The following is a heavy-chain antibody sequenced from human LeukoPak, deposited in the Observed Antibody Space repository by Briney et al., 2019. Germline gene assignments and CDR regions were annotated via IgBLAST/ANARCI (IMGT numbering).Heavy chain of an antibody. D-gene: IGHD3-9*01. J-gene: IGHJ4*02. CDR2: IYYSGSS. Sequence: SETLSLTCTVSGGSISENTFYWGWIRQPPGKGLEWIGTIYYSGSSYYNPSLKSRVTISIDTSKNQFSLKLNSVTAADTAVYYCARAVLRYFDGPAIDYWGQGTLVTVSS. CDR3: ARAVLRYFDGPAIDY. CDR1: GGSISENTFY. V-gene: IGHV4-39*07.